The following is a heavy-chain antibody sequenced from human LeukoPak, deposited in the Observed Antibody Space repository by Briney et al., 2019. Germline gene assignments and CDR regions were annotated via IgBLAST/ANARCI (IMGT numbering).Heavy chain of an antibody. J-gene: IGHJ4*02. CDR2: ITGSGNSI. Sequence: PGGSLRLSCAASGFIFSSYEMNWVRQAPGKGREWVSYITGSGNSISYADSVKGRFTIFRDNAKNSLYLQINSLRDEDTAVYYCARANXHRYXXQGTLVTVSS. CDR3: ARANXHRY. V-gene: IGHV3-48*03. CDR1: GFIFSSYE.